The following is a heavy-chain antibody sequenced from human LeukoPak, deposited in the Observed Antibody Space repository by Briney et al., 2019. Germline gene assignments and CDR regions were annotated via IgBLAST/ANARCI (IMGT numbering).Heavy chain of an antibody. CDR2: ISGSGGST. J-gene: IGHJ4*02. CDR1: GFTFSSYG. D-gene: IGHD6-19*01. Sequence: PGGSLRLSCAASGFTFSSYGMHWVRQAPGKGLEWVSAISGSGGSTYYADSVKGRFTISRDNSKNTLYLQMNSLRAEDTAVYYCAKGEQWLDAYYFDYWGQGTLVTVSS. V-gene: IGHV3-23*01. CDR3: AKGEQWLDAYYFDY.